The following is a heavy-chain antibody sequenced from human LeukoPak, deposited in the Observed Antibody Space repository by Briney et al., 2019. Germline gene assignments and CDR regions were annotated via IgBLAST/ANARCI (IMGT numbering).Heavy chain of an antibody. J-gene: IGHJ4*02. Sequence: ASVTVSCTASGYTFTGYYMHWVRQAPGQGLEWMGWINPNSGGTNYAQKFQGRVTMTRDTSISTAYMELSRLRSDDTAVYYCASAFTAMENFDYWGQGTLVTVSS. CDR3: ASAFTAMENFDY. CDR1: GYTFTGYY. D-gene: IGHD5-18*01. V-gene: IGHV1-2*02. CDR2: INPNSGGT.